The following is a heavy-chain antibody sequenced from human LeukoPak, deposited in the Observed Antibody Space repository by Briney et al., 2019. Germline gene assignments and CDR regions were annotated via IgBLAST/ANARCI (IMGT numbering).Heavy chain of an antibody. Sequence: SETLSLTCTVSGYSISSGHYWGWIRQPPGKGLEWIGGIYHSGSTYYNPSLKSRVTISVDTSKNQFSLKLSSVTAADTAVYYCARAPSLDYWGQGTLVTVSS. D-gene: IGHD6-6*01. CDR2: IYHSGST. CDR3: ARAPSLDY. V-gene: IGHV4-38-2*02. CDR1: GYSISSGHY. J-gene: IGHJ4*02.